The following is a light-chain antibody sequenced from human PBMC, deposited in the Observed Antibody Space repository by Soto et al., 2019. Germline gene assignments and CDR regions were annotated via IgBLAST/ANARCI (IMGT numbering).Light chain of an antibody. CDR3: QQYNNWPPYT. CDR1: QSVSSN. CDR2: GAS. J-gene: IGKJ2*01. V-gene: IGKV3-15*01. Sequence: EIGMTQSPATLSVSPGERATLSCRASQSVSSNLAWYQQKPGQAPRLLIYGASTMAPGIPDRFSGSGSGTEFTLTISSLQSEDFAVYYCQQYNNWPPYTFGRGTKLEIK.